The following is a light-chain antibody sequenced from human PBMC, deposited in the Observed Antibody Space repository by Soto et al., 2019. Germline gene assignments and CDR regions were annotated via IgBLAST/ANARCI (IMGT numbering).Light chain of an antibody. CDR1: QGITSW. J-gene: IGKJ4*01. V-gene: IGKV1-12*01. Sequence: DIQMTQSPSSVYASVGDRVTITCRASQGITSWLAWYPQKPGKAPTLLIYRASNLQCGVPSRFSGSGSGTDFTLTISGLQPADFATNYCQQTTTFPLTFGGGTKVQIK. CDR2: RAS. CDR3: QQTTTFPLT.